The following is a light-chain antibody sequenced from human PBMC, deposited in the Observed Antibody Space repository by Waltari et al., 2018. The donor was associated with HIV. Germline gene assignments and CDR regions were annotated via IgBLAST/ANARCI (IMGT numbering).Light chain of an antibody. CDR2: EVS. CDR3: SSYAGSNNFRV. J-gene: IGLJ2*01. V-gene: IGLV2-8*01. CDR1: SSDVGGYNY. Sequence: QSALTPPPSASGSPGQSVTISCTGNSSDVGGYNYVSWYQPHPGKAPKLMIYEVSKRPAGVPDRVSGSKAGNTASLTVSGLQAEDEADYYCSSYAGSNNFRVFGGGTKLTVL.